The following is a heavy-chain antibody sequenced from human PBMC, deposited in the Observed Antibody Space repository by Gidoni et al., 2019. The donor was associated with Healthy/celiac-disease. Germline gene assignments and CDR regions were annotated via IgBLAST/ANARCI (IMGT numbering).Heavy chain of an antibody. CDR2: MNPNSVNT. D-gene: IGHD4-17*01. J-gene: IGHJ4*02. Sequence: QVQLVQSGAEVKKPGASVKVSCKASGYTFTSYDINWVRQATGQGLEWMGWMNPNSVNTGYAQKFPGRVTMTRNTSISTAYMELSSLRSEDTAVYYCARGPTTVVTPDYWGQGTLVTVSS. V-gene: IGHV1-8*01. CDR1: GYTFTSYD. CDR3: ARGPTTVVTPDY.